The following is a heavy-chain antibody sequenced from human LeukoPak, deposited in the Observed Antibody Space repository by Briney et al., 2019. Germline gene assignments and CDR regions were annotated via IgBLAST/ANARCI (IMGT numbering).Heavy chain of an antibody. D-gene: IGHD2-15*01. CDR3: ARVRRYCSGGSCYSGWFDP. V-gene: IGHV4-59*08. J-gene: IGHJ5*02. Sequence: SETLSLTCTVSGGSITSYYWSWIRQPPGKGLEWIGYIYYSRSTNYNPSLKSRVTISVDTSKNQFSLKLSSVTAADTAVYYCARVRRYCSGGSCYSGWFDPWGQGTLVTVSS. CDR1: GGSITSYY. CDR2: IYYSRST.